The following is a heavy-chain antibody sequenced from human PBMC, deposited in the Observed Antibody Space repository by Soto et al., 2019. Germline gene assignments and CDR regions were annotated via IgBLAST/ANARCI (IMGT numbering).Heavy chain of an antibody. CDR1: GFTFSSYG. CDR2: ISYDGSNK. CDR3: AKDSGYYDSSGPLDY. J-gene: IGHJ4*02. Sequence: QVQLVESGGGVVQPGRSLRLSCAASGFTFSSYGMHWVRQAPGKGLEWVAVISYDGSNKYYADSVKGRFTISRDNSKNTLYLQMNSLRAEDTAVYYCAKDSGYYDSSGPLDYWGQGTLVTVSS. V-gene: IGHV3-30*18. D-gene: IGHD3-22*01.